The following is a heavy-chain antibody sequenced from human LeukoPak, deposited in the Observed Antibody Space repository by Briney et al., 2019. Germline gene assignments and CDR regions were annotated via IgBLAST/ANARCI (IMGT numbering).Heavy chain of an antibody. V-gene: IGHV4-59*01. CDR1: GGSISSYH. CDR2: IYYSGST. Sequence: SETLSLTCTVSGGSISSYHWSWIRQPPGKGLECIGYIYYSGSTNYNPSLKSRVTISVDTSKNRFSLKLSSVTAADTAIYYCARNGDDSSDYYYFDYWGQGTLVTVSS. CDR3: ARNGDDSSDYYYFDY. J-gene: IGHJ4*02. D-gene: IGHD3-22*01.